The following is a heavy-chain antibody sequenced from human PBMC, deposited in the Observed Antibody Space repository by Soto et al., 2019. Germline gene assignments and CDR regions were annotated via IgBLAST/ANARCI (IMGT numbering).Heavy chain of an antibody. D-gene: IGHD6-6*01. Sequence: ASVKVSCKASGFSFTGYYIHWLRQAPGQGLEWMGWINAHSGGTEYAQKFQGRVTLTRDTSIATAYLTLTSLTSDDTALYYCAKDLSRQLAYWLDPWGQGTQVTVSS. CDR2: INAHSGGT. V-gene: IGHV1-2*02. CDR1: GFSFTGYY. J-gene: IGHJ5*02. CDR3: AKDLSRQLAYWLDP.